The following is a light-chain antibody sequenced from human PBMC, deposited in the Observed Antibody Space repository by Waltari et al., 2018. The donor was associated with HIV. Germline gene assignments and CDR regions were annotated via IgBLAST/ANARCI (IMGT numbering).Light chain of an antibody. V-gene: IGLV3-25*03. J-gene: IGLJ3*02. CDR3: QSTDFDGTWV. Sequence: SYDLTQTPSVSVSPGQTARINCSRGSLPKRYSSWYRQKAGQAPVLLINKDIERPSGIPERISGSEAGTGVTLTISGVQAGDEGDYFCQSTDFDGTWVFGGGTKLTVL. CDR1: SLPKRY. CDR2: KDI.